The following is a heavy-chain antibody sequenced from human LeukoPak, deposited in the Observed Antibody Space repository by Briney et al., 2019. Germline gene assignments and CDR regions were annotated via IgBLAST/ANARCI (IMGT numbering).Heavy chain of an antibody. D-gene: IGHD3-22*01. Sequence: GASVKVSCKASGYSFTSYAMHWVRQAPGQRLEWMGWINAGNGNTKYSQKFQGRVTITRDTSATTAYMELSSLRSEDTAVYYCARGPMIVVVIDFDYWGQGTLVTVSS. CDR2: INAGNGNT. CDR1: GYSFTSYA. CDR3: ARGPMIVVVIDFDY. V-gene: IGHV1-3*01. J-gene: IGHJ4*02.